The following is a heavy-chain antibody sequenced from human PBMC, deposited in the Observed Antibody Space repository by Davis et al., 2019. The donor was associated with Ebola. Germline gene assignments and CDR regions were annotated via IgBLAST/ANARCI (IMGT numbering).Heavy chain of an antibody. CDR2: VIPMFGMV. CDR1: GGTFTNCV. Sequence: SVKVSCKASGGTFTNCVITWVRQAPGQGLQWVGGVIPMFGMVKYAQQFQDRVTTMADGSTNTAYMEVNNLSFEDTAVYYCVREDVGQHVPVEWGQGTLVTVSS. D-gene: IGHD6-6*01. J-gene: IGHJ1*01. V-gene: IGHV1-69*13. CDR3: VREDVGQHVPVE.